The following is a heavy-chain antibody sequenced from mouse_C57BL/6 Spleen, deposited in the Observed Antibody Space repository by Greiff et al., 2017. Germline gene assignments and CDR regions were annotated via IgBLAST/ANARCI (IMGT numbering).Heavy chain of an antibody. Sequence: VQLQQSGAELVRPGASVTLSCKASGYTFTDYEMHWVKQTPVHGLEWIGAIDPETGGTAYNQKFKGKAILTADKSSSTAYMELRSLTSEDSAVYYCTRKDYTRNDFDYWGQGTTLTVSS. J-gene: IGHJ2*01. CDR1: GYTFTDYE. CDR3: TRKDYTRNDFDY. V-gene: IGHV1-15*01. CDR2: IDPETGGT. D-gene: IGHD2-12*01.